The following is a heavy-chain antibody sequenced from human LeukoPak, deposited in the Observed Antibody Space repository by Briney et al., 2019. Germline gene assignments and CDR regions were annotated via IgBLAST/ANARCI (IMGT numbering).Heavy chain of an antibody. CDR1: GGSISSYY. D-gene: IGHD3-22*01. CDR3: ARHAQWFILSGFDY. J-gene: IGHJ4*03. V-gene: IGHV4-4*07. CDR2: IYTSGNI. Sequence: SETLSLTCTVSGGSISSYYWSWIRQPAGKGLEWIGRIYTSGNINFHPSLKSRVTMSVDTSKNQFSLKLSSVTAADTAVYYCARHAQWFILSGFDYWGQGTTVTVSS.